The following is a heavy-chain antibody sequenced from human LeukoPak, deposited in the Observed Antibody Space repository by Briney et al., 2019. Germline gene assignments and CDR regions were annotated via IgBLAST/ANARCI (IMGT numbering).Heavy chain of an antibody. J-gene: IGHJ4*02. Sequence: GGSLRPSCAASGFILSSYDMHWVRQPPGKGLEWVSAISGSGSSTYYAGSVRGRFTTSRDNSKRTVYLQMNSLRVEDTAVYYCAPLAANIFDYWGQGTLVTASS. CDR1: GFILSSYD. D-gene: IGHD6-25*01. V-gene: IGHV3-23*01. CDR3: APLAANIFDY. CDR2: ISGSGSST.